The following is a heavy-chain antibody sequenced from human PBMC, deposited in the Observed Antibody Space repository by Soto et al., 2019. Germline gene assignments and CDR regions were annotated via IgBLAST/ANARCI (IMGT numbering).Heavy chain of an antibody. V-gene: IGHV3-33*01. J-gene: IGHJ4*02. CDR1: GFTFSSYG. Sequence: GGSLRLSCAASGFTFSSYGMHWVRQAPGKGLEWVAVIWYDGSNKYYADSVKGRFTISRDNSKNTLYLQMNSLRAEDTAVYYCARDLSSGWYEGYFDYWGQGTLVTVSS. CDR2: IWYDGSNK. CDR3: ARDLSSGWYEGYFDY. D-gene: IGHD6-19*01.